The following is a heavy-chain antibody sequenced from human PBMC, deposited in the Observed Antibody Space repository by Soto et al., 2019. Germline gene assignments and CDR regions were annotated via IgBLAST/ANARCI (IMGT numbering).Heavy chain of an antibody. V-gene: IGHV4-39*01. CDR2: FYDGNS. D-gene: IGHD3-3*01. CDR3: ATRIAVFGLLIPPFDP. Sequence: SETLSLTCIVSGGSITRRSSYWAWIRQPPGKGLEWVGTFYDGNSYHNPSLRSRITIAVDTSKNQFSLRLSSVTAADTAIYYSATRIAVFGLLIPPFDPWGQGTRVTVAS. J-gene: IGHJ5*02. CDR1: GGSITRRSSY.